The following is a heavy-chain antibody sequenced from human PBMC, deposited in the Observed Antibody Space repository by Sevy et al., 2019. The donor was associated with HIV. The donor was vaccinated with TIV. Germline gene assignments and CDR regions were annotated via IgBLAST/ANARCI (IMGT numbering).Heavy chain of an antibody. D-gene: IGHD3-16*01. V-gene: IGHV3-23*01. J-gene: IGHJ4*02. CDR3: AREEITGFDY. Sequence: GGSLRLSCAASEFIFRTYAMTWVRQAPGKGLEWVSTISAGGGSVYYADSVKGRFTISRDNSNNRLYLQMNNLRAEDTAVYTCAREEITGFDYWGRGTLVTVSS. CDR2: ISAGGGSV. CDR1: EFIFRTYA.